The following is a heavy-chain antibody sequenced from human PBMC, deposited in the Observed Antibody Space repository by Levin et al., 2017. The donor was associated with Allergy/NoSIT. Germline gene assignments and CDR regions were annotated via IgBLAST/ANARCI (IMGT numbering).Heavy chain of an antibody. CDR1: GGSISSNSYY. CDR3: ARHLEYNYGRSDC. CDR2: IYYSGST. Sequence: SETLSLTCTVSGGSISSNSYYWGWIRQSPGKGLEWIGSIYYSGSTYYNPSLKSRVTISVDTSQTQFSLKLSSVTAADTAVYYCARHLEYNYGRSDCWGQGTLVTVSS. V-gene: IGHV4-39*01. J-gene: IGHJ4*02. D-gene: IGHD5-18*01.